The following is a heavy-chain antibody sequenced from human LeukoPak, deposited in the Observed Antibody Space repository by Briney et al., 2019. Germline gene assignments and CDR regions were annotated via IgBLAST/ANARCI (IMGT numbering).Heavy chain of an antibody. D-gene: IGHD3-22*01. Sequence: SGPTLVNPTQTLTLTCTLSGLSLSTRGVGEGWIRQPPGEALEWLAINYWDDDKRYSPSLKSRLTITKDTTKNQVFLIMANMDPLDTATYYCAHFSDTSGYYYVWFDYWGQGALVTVFS. V-gene: IGHV2-5*02. J-gene: IGHJ4*02. CDR1: GLSLSTRGVG. CDR2: NYWDDDK. CDR3: AHFSDTSGYYYVWFDY.